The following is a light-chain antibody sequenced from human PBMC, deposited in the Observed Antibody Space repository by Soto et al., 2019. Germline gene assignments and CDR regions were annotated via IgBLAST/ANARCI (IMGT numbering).Light chain of an antibody. J-gene: IGLJ1*01. Sequence: QLVLTQPPSASGSPGQRVTISCSGRSSNIGENYVYWYQQVPGTAPKLLIYRNDQRPSGVPDRFSGSKSGTSASLAISGLRSEDEADYYCAAWDDSLSGFYVFGPGTKVTVL. CDR1: SSNIGENY. V-gene: IGLV1-47*01. CDR2: RND. CDR3: AAWDDSLSGFYV.